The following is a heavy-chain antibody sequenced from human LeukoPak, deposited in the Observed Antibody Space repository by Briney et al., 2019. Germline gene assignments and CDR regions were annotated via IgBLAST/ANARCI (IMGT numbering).Heavy chain of an antibody. CDR1: GFTFSTYW. J-gene: IGHJ5*02. CDR2: IKQDGSEK. V-gene: IGHV3-7*01. Sequence: GGSLRLPCAASGFTFSTYWMGWVRQAPGKGLEWVANIKQDGSEKYYVDSVKGRFTISRDNAKNSLYLQMNSLRAEDTAVYYCARGGSSSENNWFDPWGQGTLVTVSS. D-gene: IGHD6-6*01. CDR3: ARGGSSSENNWFDP.